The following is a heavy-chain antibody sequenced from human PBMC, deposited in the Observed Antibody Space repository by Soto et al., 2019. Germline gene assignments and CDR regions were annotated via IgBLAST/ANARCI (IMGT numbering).Heavy chain of an antibody. J-gene: IGHJ6*03. CDR2: IKQDGSEK. V-gene: IGHV3-7*01. CDR3: ARAFRGYRYGPNYYYYYLDV. Sequence: EVQLVESGGGLVQPGGSLRLSCAASGFTFSSYWMSWVRQAPGKGLEWVANIKQDGSEKYYVDSVKGRFTISRDNAKNSLYLQMKSLRAEDTAVYYCARAFRGYRYGPNYYYYYLDVWGKGTTVTVSS. D-gene: IGHD5-18*01. CDR1: GFTFSSYW.